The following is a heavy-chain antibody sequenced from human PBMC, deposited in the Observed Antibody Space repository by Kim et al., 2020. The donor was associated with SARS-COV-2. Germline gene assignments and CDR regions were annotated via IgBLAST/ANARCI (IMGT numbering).Heavy chain of an antibody. CDR2: IYYSGST. CDR3: ARHNRGPYYYGSGRYGERSPPDY. Sequence: SETLSLTCTVSGGSISSSSYYWGWIRQPPGKGLEWIGSIYYSGSTYYNPSLKSRVTISVDTSKNQFSLKLSSVTAADTAVYYCARHNRGPYYYGSGRYGERSPPDYWGQGTLVTVPS. CDR1: GGSISSSSYY. D-gene: IGHD3-10*01. V-gene: IGHV4-39*01. J-gene: IGHJ4*02.